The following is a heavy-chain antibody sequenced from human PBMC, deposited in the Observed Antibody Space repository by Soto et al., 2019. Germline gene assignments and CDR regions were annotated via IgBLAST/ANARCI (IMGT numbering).Heavy chain of an antibody. D-gene: IGHD3-9*01. CDR2: INPNSGGT. CDR3: ARDDNILTGSLWA. V-gene: IGHV1-2*02. J-gene: IGHJ4*02. CDR1: GYSFTDYY. Sequence: ASVKVSCKASGYSFTDYYMHWVRQAPGQGFEWVGWINPNSGGTSYARKFQGRVTMTRDTSISTANMELTSLTSDDTAVYYCARDDNILTGSLWAWGQGTLVTVSS.